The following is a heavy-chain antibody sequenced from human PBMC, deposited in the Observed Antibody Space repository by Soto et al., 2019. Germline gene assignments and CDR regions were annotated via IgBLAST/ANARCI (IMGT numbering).Heavy chain of an antibody. V-gene: IGHV4-34*01. J-gene: IGHJ4*02. CDR1: GGSLSGYY. D-gene: IGHD3-16*01. Sequence: SGTLSLTWTVYGGSLSGYYWSWIRQPPGKGLEWIGEINHSGRTNYNPSLKSRVTISVDTSKNQFSLKLSSVTAADTAVYSCARGRMPMIQPRVAVPPAYYFDYWGQGTLVTVSS. CDR3: ARGRMPMIQPRVAVPPAYYFDY. CDR2: INHSGRT.